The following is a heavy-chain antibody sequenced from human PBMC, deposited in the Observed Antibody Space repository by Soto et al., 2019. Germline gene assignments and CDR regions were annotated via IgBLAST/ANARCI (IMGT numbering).Heavy chain of an antibody. CDR2: ISGSGATT. CDR1: GFIFSNYA. Sequence: GGSLRLSCAASGFIFSNYAMSWVRQSPGKGLEWVSSISGSGATTYYPDSVKGRFTISRDNSKNTLYLQMNNLRAEDTAVYYCAKGGIPRRYNIPKVGFDSWGQGSMVTVYS. D-gene: IGHD1-1*01. V-gene: IGHV3-23*01. CDR3: AKGGIPRRYNIPKVGFDS. J-gene: IGHJ4*02.